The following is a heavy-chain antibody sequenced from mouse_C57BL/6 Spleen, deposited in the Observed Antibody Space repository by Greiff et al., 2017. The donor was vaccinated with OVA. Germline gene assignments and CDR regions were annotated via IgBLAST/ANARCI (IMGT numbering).Heavy chain of an antibody. CDR3: ARHCYGSSYDWYFDV. CDR1: GFTFSDYY. V-gene: IGHV5-12*01. Sequence: EVILVESGGGLVQPGGSLKLSCAASGFTFSDYYMYWVRQTPEKRLEWVAYISNGGGSTCYPDTVKGRFTISRDNAKNTLYLQMSRLKSEDTAMYYCARHCYGSSYDWYFDVWGTGTTVTVSS. J-gene: IGHJ1*03. D-gene: IGHD1-1*01. CDR2: ISNGGGST.